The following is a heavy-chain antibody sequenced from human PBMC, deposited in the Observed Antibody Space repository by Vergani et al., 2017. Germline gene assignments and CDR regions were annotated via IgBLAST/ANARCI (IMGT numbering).Heavy chain of an antibody. CDR1: GASINSGSYY. CDR3: ASGKYYSDSTSHFRGRYFDV. Sequence: QVQLQESGPGRVKPSQTLSLTCSVSGASINSGSYYWSWVRQPAGKELEWIGHVYPGGSTEYNPSLESRVTVSGDSSKNQFSLRRRSLTAADTAVYFCASGKYYSDSTSHFRGRYFDVWGRGTLVTVPS. J-gene: IGHJ2*01. D-gene: IGHD3-16*01. V-gene: IGHV4-61*02. CDR2: VYPGGST.